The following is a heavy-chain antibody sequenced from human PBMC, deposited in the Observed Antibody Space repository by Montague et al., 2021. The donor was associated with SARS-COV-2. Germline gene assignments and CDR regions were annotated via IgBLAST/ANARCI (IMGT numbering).Heavy chain of an antibody. V-gene: IGHV3-9*01. CDR3: AKDGVIAEYFQH. Sequence: SLRLSCAASGFSFDDYAMHWVRQAPGKGLEWVSGISWNSGSLGYADSVKGRLTISRDNAKNSLYLQMNSLRAEDTALYYCAKDGVIAEYFQHRGQGTLVTVSS. J-gene: IGHJ1*01. CDR2: ISWNSGSL. CDR1: GFSFDDYA.